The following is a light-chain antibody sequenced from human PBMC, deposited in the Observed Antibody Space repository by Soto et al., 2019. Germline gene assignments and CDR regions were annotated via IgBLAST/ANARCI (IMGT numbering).Light chain of an antibody. V-gene: IGKV3-15*01. CDR3: QQYNNWPLT. J-gene: IGKJ2*01. CDR2: GAS. Sequence: EIVMTQSPATLSVSPGERATLSCRASQSVSSNLAWYQQKPGQAPRLLIYGASNRATDIPARFSGSGSGTEFTLTISSLQSEDFAVYYCQQYNNWPLTFGQGTKLEIK. CDR1: QSVSSN.